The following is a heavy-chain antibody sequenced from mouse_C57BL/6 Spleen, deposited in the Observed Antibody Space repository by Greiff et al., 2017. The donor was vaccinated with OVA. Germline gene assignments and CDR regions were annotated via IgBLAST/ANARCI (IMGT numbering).Heavy chain of an antibody. D-gene: IGHD1-1*01. CDR2: IYPRSGNT. Sequence: QVQLQQSGAELARPGASVKLSCKASGYTFTSYGISWVKQRTGQGLEWIGEIYPRSGNTYYNEKFKGKATLTADKSSSTAYMELRSLTSEDSAVYYCARSITTVVASFYYAMDYWGQGTSVTVS. CDR3: ARSITTVVASFYYAMDY. V-gene: IGHV1-81*01. CDR1: GYTFTSYG. J-gene: IGHJ4*01.